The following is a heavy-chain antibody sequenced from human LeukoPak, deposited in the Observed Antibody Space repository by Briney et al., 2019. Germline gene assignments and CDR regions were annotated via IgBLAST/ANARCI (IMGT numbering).Heavy chain of an antibody. J-gene: IGHJ5*02. V-gene: IGHV1-46*01. CDR3: ALGSSSWFDP. D-gene: IGHD6-6*01. Sequence: GASVKASCKASGYTFTSYYMHWVRQAPGQGLEWMGIINPSGGSTSYAQKFQGRVTMTRDTSTSTVYMELSSLRSVDTAVYYCALGSSSWFDPWGQGTLVTVSS. CDR1: GYTFTSYY. CDR2: INPSGGST.